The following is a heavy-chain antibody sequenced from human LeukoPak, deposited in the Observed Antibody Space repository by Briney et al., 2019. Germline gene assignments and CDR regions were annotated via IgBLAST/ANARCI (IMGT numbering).Heavy chain of an antibody. Sequence: PGGSLRLSCAASGFTLSAYWMSWVRQAPGKGLQCVANIKDDGSETYYVDSVKGRFTISRDNAKNSLYLQMNSLRAEDTAVYYCAKDAAVGSSGYYYVPPLYYFHYWGQGTLVTVSS. CDR3: AKDAAVGSSGYYYVPPLYYFHY. J-gene: IGHJ4*02. D-gene: IGHD3-22*01. V-gene: IGHV3-7*01. CDR1: GFTLSAYW. CDR2: IKDDGSET.